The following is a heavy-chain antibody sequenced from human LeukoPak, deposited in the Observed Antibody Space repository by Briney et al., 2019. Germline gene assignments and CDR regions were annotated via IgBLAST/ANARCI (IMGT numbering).Heavy chain of an antibody. CDR3: ARWNLTPRPIDY. CDR1: GYTFSYYY. D-gene: IGHD1-1*01. CDR2: ISPSGGST. Sequence: ASVKVSCKASGYTFSYYYLHWVRQAPGQGPEWMGVISPSGGSTTYAQKFQGRVTLTRDMSTSTDYLELSSLRSEDTAVYYCARWNLTPRPIDYWGQGTLVTVSS. V-gene: IGHV1-46*01. J-gene: IGHJ4*02.